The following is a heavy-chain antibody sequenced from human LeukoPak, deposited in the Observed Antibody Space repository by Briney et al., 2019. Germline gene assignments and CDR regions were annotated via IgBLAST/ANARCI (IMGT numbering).Heavy chain of an antibody. CDR2: IYTSGST. J-gene: IGHJ4*02. V-gene: IGHV4-4*07. CDR1: GGSISSYY. D-gene: IGHD3-10*01. CDR3: ARVSYYGSGSRRHYFDY. Sequence: SETLSLTCTVSGGSISSYYWSWIRQPAGKGLEWIGRIYTSGSTNYNPSLKSRVTMSVDTSKNQFSLKLSSVTAADTAVHYCARVSYYGSGSRRHYFDYWGQGTLVTVSS.